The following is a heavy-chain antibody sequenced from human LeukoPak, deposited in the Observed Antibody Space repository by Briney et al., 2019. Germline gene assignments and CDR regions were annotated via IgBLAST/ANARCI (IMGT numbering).Heavy chain of an antibody. V-gene: IGHV3-30*18. D-gene: IGHD2-15*01. CDR2: ISYDGSNK. CDR1: GFTFSSYG. Sequence: PGGSLRLSCAASGFTFSSYGMHWVRQAPGKGLEWVAVISYDGSNKYYADSVKGRFTISRDNSKNTLYLQMNSLRAEDTAEYYCAKSWAVVVAATPAFDIWGQGTMVTVSS. J-gene: IGHJ3*02. CDR3: AKSWAVVVAATPAFDI.